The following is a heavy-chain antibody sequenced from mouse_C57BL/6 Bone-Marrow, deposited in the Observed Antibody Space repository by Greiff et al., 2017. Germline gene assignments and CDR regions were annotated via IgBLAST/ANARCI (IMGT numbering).Heavy chain of an antibody. Sequence: EVQLQQSGAELVRPGASVKLSCTASGFNIQDDYMHWVKQRPEQGLEWIGWIDPENGDTEYASKFQGKATITADTSSNTAYLQLSSLTSEDTAVYYCTSYYYGSRWFDYWGQGTTLTVSS. CDR2: IDPENGDT. CDR3: TSYYYGSRWFDY. J-gene: IGHJ2*01. CDR1: GFNIQDDY. V-gene: IGHV14-4*01. D-gene: IGHD1-1*01.